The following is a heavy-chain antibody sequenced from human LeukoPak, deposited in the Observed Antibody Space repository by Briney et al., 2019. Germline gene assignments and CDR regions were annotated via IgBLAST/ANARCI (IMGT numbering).Heavy chain of an antibody. J-gene: IGHJ6*02. V-gene: IGHV1-69*13. CDR3: ARPALPYYYYGMDV. CDR2: IIPIFGTA. Sequence: GASVKVSCKASGGTFSSYAISWVRQAPGQGLEWMGGIIPIFGTANYAQKFQGRVTITADESTSTAYMELSSLRSEDTAVYYCARPALPYYYYGMDVWGQGTTVTVSS. CDR1: GGTFSSYA.